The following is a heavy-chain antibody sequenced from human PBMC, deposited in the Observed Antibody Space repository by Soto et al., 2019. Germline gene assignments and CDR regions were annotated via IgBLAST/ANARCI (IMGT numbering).Heavy chain of an antibody. V-gene: IGHV3-23*01. CDR1: GFTFSSYA. Sequence: GGCLRLSCAASGFTFSSYAMSWVRQAPGKGLEWVSAISGSGGSTYYADSVKGRFTISRDNSKNTLYLQMNSLRAEDTAVYYCAKADYDILTGPTFHFDYWGQGTLVTVSS. D-gene: IGHD3-9*01. CDR3: AKADYDILTGPTFHFDY. CDR2: ISGSGGST. J-gene: IGHJ4*02.